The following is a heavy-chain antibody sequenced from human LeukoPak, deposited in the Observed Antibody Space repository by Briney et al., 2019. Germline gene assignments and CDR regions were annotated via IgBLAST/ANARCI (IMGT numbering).Heavy chain of an antibody. J-gene: IGHJ5*02. CDR2: IYYSGST. CDR3: AARYDSSGYYLPNWFDP. V-gene: IGHV4-38-2*02. Sequence: SETLSLTCTVSGYSISSGYYWGWIRQPPGKGLEWIGSIYYSGSTYYNPSLKSRVTISVDTSKNQFSLKLSSVTAADTAVYYCAARYDSSGYYLPNWFDPWGQGTLVTVSS. D-gene: IGHD3-22*01. CDR1: GYSISSGYY.